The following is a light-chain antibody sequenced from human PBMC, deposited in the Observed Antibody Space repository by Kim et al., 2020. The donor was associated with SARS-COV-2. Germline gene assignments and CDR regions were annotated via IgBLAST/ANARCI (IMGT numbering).Light chain of an antibody. Sequence: FSPGEISTLSCRASQSVGSNLLAWYQQKPGQAPRLLIYEAFKRVAGIPDRFSGSGSGTDFTLTISRPEPEDFATYYCQQYGSSPYSFGQGTKLEI. CDR1: QSVGSNL. CDR2: EAF. J-gene: IGKJ2*03. V-gene: IGKV3-20*01. CDR3: QQYGSSPYS.